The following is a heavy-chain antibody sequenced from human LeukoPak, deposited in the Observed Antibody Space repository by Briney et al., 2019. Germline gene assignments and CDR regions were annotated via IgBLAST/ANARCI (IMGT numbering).Heavy chain of an antibody. Sequence: GGSLRLSCAASGFTFSSYAMSWVRQAPGKGLEWVSAISGSGGSTYYADSVKGRFTISRDNSKNTLYLQMNSLRAEDTAVYYRAKAISVGATTDAADWGQGTLVTVSS. CDR2: ISGSGGST. D-gene: IGHD1-26*01. J-gene: IGHJ4*02. V-gene: IGHV3-23*01. CDR3: AKAISVGATTDAAD. CDR1: GFTFSSYA.